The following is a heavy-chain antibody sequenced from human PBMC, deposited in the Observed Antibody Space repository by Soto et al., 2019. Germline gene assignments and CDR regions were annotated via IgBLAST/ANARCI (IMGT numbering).Heavy chain of an antibody. Sequence: QAQLVQSGAEVKKPGASVKVSCRASGYSFMSYTLYWLRQAPGQRLEWMGWINTGNGFPKYPQNFQGRVTFTRDTSTNTAYMDLGSLTSEDTAVYYCATNPSGFGAFDTWGQGTMVAVSS. CDR1: GYSFMSYT. CDR2: INTGNGFP. CDR3: ATNPSGFGAFDT. D-gene: IGHD6-19*01. V-gene: IGHV1-3*04. J-gene: IGHJ3*02.